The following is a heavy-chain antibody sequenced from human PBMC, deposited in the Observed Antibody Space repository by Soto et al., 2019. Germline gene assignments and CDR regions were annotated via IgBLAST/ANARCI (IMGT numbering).Heavy chain of an antibody. D-gene: IGHD1-1*01. CDR2: INFDGSNI. J-gene: IGHJ3*01. V-gene: IGHV3-48*03. CDR1: GFTFSDAE. Sequence: EVHLVESGGGLVQAGGSLRLSCAASGFTFSDAEMNWVRQTPGRGLEWISYINFDGSNIQYADSVRGRFTISRDNAENTLYLQMNGLRVEDTAVYYCATWHEREHAYDVWGQGTTVTVSS. CDR3: ATWHEREHAYDV.